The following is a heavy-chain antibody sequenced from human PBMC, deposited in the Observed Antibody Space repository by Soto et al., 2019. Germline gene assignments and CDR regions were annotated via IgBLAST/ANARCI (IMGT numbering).Heavy chain of an antibody. Sequence: QVQLQESGPGLVKPSETLSLTCTVSGGSISSYYWDWIRQPPGKGLEWIGYTHYSGNTNYHPSLKGRVTISLDTSRNQFTLNLSAVTAADTAVYYCARHTCTIRAGFDYWGQGALVTVST. CDR1: GGSISSYY. D-gene: IGHD3-3*02. J-gene: IGHJ4*02. CDR3: ARHTCTIRAGFDY. CDR2: THYSGNT. V-gene: IGHV4-59*12.